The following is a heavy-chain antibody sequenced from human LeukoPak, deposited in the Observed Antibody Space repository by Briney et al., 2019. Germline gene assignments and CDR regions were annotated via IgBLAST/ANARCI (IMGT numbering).Heavy chain of an antibody. CDR2: ISGSGGST. CDR3: AKVYAVTTYYFDY. Sequence: GGSLRLSCAASGFTFSSYAMSWVRQAPGKGLEWVSAISGSGGSTYYADSVKGRFTISRDNSKNTLYPQMNSLRAEDTAVYYCAKVYAVTTYYFDYWGQGTLVTVSS. J-gene: IGHJ4*02. CDR1: GFTFSSYA. V-gene: IGHV3-23*01. D-gene: IGHD4-17*01.